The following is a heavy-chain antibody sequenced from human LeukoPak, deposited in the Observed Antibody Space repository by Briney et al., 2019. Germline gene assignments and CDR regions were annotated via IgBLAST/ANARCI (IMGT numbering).Heavy chain of an antibody. CDR2: ISAYNGNT. V-gene: IGHV1-18*01. Sequence: GASVKVSCKASGYTFTSYGISWVRQAPGQGLEWMGWISAYNGNTNYAQKLQGRVTMTTDTSTSTAYMELRSLRSDGTAVYYCARGSAAGIAYYYMDVWGKGTTVTVSS. D-gene: IGHD6-13*01. CDR3: ARGSAAGIAYYYMDV. J-gene: IGHJ6*03. CDR1: GYTFTSYG.